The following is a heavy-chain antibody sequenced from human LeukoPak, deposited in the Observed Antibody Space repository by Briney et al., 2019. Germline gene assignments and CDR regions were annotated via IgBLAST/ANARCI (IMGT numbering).Heavy chain of an antibody. J-gene: IGHJ4*02. CDR1: GFTFSSYA. CDR2: ISGSGGST. V-gene: IGHV3-23*01. D-gene: IGHD6-19*01. Sequence: GGSLRLSCAASGFTFSSYAMSWVRQAPGKGLEWVSAISGSGGSTYYADSVKGRFTISRDNSKNTLYLQMNSLRAEDTAVYYCAKPNGSGWHLPTDYWGQGTLVTVSS. CDR3: AKPNGSGWHLPTDY.